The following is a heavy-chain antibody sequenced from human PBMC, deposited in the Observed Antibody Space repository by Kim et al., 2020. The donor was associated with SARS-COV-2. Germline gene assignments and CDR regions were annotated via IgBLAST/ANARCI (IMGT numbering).Heavy chain of an antibody. J-gene: IGHJ6*02. Sequence: YYADSVKGRFTISRDNSKNTLYLQMNSRRAEDTAVYYCEGEDPYYYGMDVWGQGTTVTVSS. CDR3: EGEDPYYYGMDV. V-gene: IGHV3-23*01.